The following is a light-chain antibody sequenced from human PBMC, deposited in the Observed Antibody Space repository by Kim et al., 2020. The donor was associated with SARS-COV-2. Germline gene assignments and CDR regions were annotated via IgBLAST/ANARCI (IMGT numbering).Light chain of an antibody. CDR3: QHRGNWPP. J-gene: IGKJ1*01. Sequence: PGERATLYCRASHSVSSSLLWNQQKPGQAPRPLVYDASDRATGVPARFSGSGSGTDFTLTISSLVPEDFAVYYCQHRGNWPPFGQGTKVEIK. CDR2: DAS. V-gene: IGKV3-11*01. CDR1: HSVSSS.